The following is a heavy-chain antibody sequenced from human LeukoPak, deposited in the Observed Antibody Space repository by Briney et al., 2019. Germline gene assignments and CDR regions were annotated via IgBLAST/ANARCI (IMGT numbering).Heavy chain of an antibody. CDR2: INSDGRRP. J-gene: IGHJ6*03. Sequence: GGSLRLSCAASGFSISNYWMHWVRQAPGKGLVWVSRINSDGRRPGYADSVKGRFTISRDNAKNTLYLQMTSLRPDDTAVYYCAREVEVVPATVGAYYYYYMDVWGKGTTVTVSS. CDR3: AREVEVVPATVGAYYYYYMDV. V-gene: IGHV3-74*01. CDR1: GFSISNYW. D-gene: IGHD2-2*01.